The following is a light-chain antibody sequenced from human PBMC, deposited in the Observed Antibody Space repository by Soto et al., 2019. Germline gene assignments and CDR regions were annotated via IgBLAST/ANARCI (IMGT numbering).Light chain of an antibody. J-gene: IGKJ2*01. V-gene: IGKV2-30*01. CDR3: MQGSHWAT. CDR2: KVS. Sequence: VVMTQSPLSLAITHGQTASISCRSSQSLVSSDGLTYFNWFHQRPGQSPRRLIYKVSNRDSGVPDRFTGSGSGTDFTLTISRVEAEDVGIYYCMQGSHWATFGQGTKLEIK. CDR1: QSLVSSDGLTY.